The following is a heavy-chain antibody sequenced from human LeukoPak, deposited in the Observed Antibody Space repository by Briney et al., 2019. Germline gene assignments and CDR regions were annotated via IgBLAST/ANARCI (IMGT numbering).Heavy chain of an antibody. V-gene: IGHV5-51*01. CDR1: GYSFTSYW. Sequence: GESLKISCKGSGYSFTSYWIGWVRQMPGKGLEWMGIIYPGDSDARYSPSFQGQVTISADKSISTAYLQWSSLKASDTAMYYCARQEASMVRGVINPDAFDIWGQGTMVTVSS. CDR3: ARQEASMVRGVINPDAFDI. CDR2: IYPGDSDA. D-gene: IGHD3-10*01. J-gene: IGHJ3*02.